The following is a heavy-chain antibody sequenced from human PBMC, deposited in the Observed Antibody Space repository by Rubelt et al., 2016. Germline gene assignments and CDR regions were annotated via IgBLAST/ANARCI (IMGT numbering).Heavy chain of an antibody. CDR2: HYYSWGT. V-gene: IGHV4-39*07. Sequence: QLQLQESGPGLVKPSETLSLTCTVSGGSISSSSYYWGWIRQPPGKGLEWSGRHYYSWGTYYKPSPKSRVTISEKTSKKQFPLKLCSVTAADTAVYYCARVFDISGYYVNFEYWGQGTLVTVSS. J-gene: IGHJ4*02. CDR1: GGSISSSSYY. CDR3: ARVFDISGYYVNFEY. D-gene: IGHD3-22*01.